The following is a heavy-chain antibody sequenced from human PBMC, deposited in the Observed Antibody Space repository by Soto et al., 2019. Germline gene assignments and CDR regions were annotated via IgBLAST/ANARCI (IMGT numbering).Heavy chain of an antibody. D-gene: IGHD1-26*01. CDR2: IYYSGST. CDR1: GGSISSYY. CDR3: AREGGSSRLDC. V-gene: IGHV4-59*01. Sequence: SETLSLTCTVSGGSISSYYWSWIRQPPGKGLEWIGYIYYSGSTNYNPSLKSRVTISVDTSKNQFSLKLSSVTAADTAVYYCAREGGSSRLDCWGQGTLVTVSS. J-gene: IGHJ4*02.